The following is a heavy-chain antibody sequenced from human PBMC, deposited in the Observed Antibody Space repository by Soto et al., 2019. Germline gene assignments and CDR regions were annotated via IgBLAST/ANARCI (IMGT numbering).Heavy chain of an antibody. Sequence: PSETLSLTCTVSGGSISSSSYYWGWIRQPPGKGLEWIGSIYYSGSTYYNPSLKSRVTISVDTSKNQFSLKLSSVTAADTAVYYCATSHPYGSGSYRFDYWGQGTLVTVSS. J-gene: IGHJ4*02. CDR3: ATSHPYGSGSYRFDY. CDR1: GGSISSSSYY. V-gene: IGHV4-39*01. CDR2: IYYSGST. D-gene: IGHD3-16*02.